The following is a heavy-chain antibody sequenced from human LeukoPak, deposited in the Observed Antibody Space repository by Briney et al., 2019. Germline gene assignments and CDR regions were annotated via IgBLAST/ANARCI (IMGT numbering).Heavy chain of an antibody. CDR3: ASAYGDYGPLAY. CDR2: ISRSGSTI. V-gene: IGHV3-48*03. Sequence: PGGSLRLSCAASGVTFSSYEVNWVRQAPGKGLEWVSYISRSGSTIYYADSVKGRFTISRDNAKNSLYLQMNSLRAEDTAVYYCASAYGDYGPLAYWGQGTLVTVSS. D-gene: IGHD4-17*01. J-gene: IGHJ4*02. CDR1: GVTFSSYE.